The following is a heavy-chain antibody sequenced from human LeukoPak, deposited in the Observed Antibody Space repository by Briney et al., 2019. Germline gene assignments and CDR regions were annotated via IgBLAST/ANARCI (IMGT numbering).Heavy chain of an antibody. J-gene: IGHJ4*02. CDR3: AKAAIAAAFYYFDY. CDR1: GFTFSSYG. V-gene: IGHV3-30*02. D-gene: IGHD6-13*01. Sequence: GGSLRLSCAASGFTFSSYGMHWVRQAPGKGLEWVAFIRYDGSNKYYADSVKGRFTISRDNSKNTLYLQMNSLRAEDTAVYYCAKAAIAAAFYYFDYWGQGTLVTAYS. CDR2: IRYDGSNK.